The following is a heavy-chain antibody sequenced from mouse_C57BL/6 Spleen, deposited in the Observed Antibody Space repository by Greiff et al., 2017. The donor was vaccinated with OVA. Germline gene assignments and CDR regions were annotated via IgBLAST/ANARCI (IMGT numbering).Heavy chain of an antibody. J-gene: IGHJ4*01. V-gene: IGHV1-82*01. D-gene: IGHD1-1*01. CDR2: IYPGDGDT. CDR1: GYAFSSSW. Sequence: VQLQQSGPELVKPGASVKISCKASGYAFSSSWMNWVKQRPGKGLEWIGRIYPGDGDTNYNGKFKGKATLTADKSSSTAYMQLSSLTSEDSAVYFCARRDYGTFYAMDYWGQGTSVTVSS. CDR3: ARRDYGTFYAMDY.